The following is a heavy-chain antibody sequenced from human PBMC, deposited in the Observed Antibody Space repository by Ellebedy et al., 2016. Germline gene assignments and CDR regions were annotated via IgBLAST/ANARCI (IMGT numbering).Heavy chain of an antibody. J-gene: IGHJ5*02. CDR1: GFTFSDAW. CDR3: TTDHFS. V-gene: IGHV3-15*01. Sequence: GGSLRLSCAASGFTFSDAWMSWVRQAPGKGLEYIGRIKTKTAGGTTDYAAPVQGRFTISRDDSTSTLYLQMNSLKTEETALYYCTTDHFSWGQGILVTVSS. D-gene: IGHD3-3*02. CDR2: IKTKTAGGTT.